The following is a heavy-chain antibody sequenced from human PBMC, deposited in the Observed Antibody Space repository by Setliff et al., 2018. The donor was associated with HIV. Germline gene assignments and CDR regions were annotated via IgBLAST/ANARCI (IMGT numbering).Heavy chain of an antibody. Sequence: PGGSLRLSCAASGFTFSDHYMDWVRQSPGKGLEWVANIKQDGSEKIYVDSVKGRFTISRDNAKNSLYLQMNSLRAEDTAVYYCATDIVATLDYWGQGTLVTVSS. CDR1: GFTFSDHY. D-gene: IGHD5-12*01. CDR3: ATDIVATLDY. CDR2: IKQDGSEK. V-gene: IGHV3-7*01. J-gene: IGHJ4*02.